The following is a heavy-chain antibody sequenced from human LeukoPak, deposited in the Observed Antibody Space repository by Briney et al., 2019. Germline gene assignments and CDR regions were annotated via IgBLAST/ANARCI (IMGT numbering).Heavy chain of an antibody. CDR1: GFTFTSSA. D-gene: IGHD3-3*01. CDR3: AADLGYDFWSGYYTGMRWAFDP. CDR2: IVVGSGNT. J-gene: IGHJ5*02. Sequence: ASVKVSCKASGFTFTSSAVQWVRQARGQRLEWIGWIVVGSGNTNYAQKFQERVTITRDMSTSTAYMELSSLRSEDTAVYYCAADLGYDFWSGYYTGMRWAFDPWGQGTLVTVSS. V-gene: IGHV1-58*01.